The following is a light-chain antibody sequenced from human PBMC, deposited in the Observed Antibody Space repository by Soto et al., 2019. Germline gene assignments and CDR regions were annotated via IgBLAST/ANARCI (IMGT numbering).Light chain of an antibody. CDR1: SSDVAFYNH. Sequence: QSALTQPASVSGSPGQSITISCTGTSSDVAFYNHVSWYQQHPGKAPKLLIYEVNNRPSGVSHRFSGSKSSNTASLTISGLQAEDEADYYCSSFASTHTYVFGTGTKLTVL. CDR3: SSFASTHTYV. V-gene: IGLV2-14*01. CDR2: EVN. J-gene: IGLJ1*01.